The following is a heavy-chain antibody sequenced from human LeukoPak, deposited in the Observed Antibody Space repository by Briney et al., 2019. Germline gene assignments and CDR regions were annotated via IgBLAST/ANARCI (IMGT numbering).Heavy chain of an antibody. CDR1: GFTFDDYT. J-gene: IGHJ4*02. CDR3: AKPPHTIFGVVIPFDY. V-gene: IGHV3-43*01. CDR2: ISWDGGST. D-gene: IGHD3-3*01. Sequence: AGGSLRLSCAASGFTFDDYTMHWVRQAPGKGLEWVSLISWDGGSTYYADSVKGRFTISRDNSKNSLYLQMNSLRTEDTALYYCAKPPHTIFGVVIPFDYWGQGTLVTVSS.